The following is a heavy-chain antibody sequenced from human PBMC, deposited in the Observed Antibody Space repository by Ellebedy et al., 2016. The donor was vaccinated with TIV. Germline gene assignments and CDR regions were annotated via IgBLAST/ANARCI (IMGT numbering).Heavy chain of an antibody. V-gene: IGHV1-2*02. D-gene: IGHD3-9*01. Sequence: AASVKVSCKASGYTLSGYYMHWVRQAPGQGLEWMGSINPTSGAAKYAERFQGRITMTSDTSMNTAYMGLSSLRSDDTAVYYCARVDCEILTGYNSLRAIDYWGQGTLVTVSS. CDR2: INPTSGAA. CDR1: GYTLSGYY. J-gene: IGHJ4*02. CDR3: ARVDCEILTGYNSLRAIDY.